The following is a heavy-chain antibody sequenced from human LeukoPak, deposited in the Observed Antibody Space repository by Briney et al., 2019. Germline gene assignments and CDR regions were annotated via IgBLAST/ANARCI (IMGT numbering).Heavy chain of an antibody. V-gene: IGHV4-59*01. CDR2: IYYSGST. D-gene: IGHD7-27*01. J-gene: IGHJ2*01. CDR1: GGSISSYY. CDR3: ARGVFWGSRWYFDL. Sequence: SETLSLTCTVSGGSISSYYWSWIRQPPGKGLEWIGYIYYSGSTNYNPSLKSRVTISVDTSKNQFSLKLSSVTAADTAVYCCARGVFWGSRWYFDLWGRGTLVTVSS.